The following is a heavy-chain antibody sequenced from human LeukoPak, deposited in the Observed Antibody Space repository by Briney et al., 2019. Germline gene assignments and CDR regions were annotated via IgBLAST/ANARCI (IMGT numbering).Heavy chain of an antibody. CDR3: ANPIVNWNNWGAFDI. Sequence: PGGSLRLSCAASGFTFSSYAMSWVRQAPGKGLEWVSAISGNGGSTYYADSVKGRFTISRDNSKNSLYLQMNSLRAEDTAVYYCANPIVNWNNWGAFDIWGQGTMVTVSS. D-gene: IGHD1/OR15-1a*01. J-gene: IGHJ3*02. CDR2: ISGNGGST. CDR1: GFTFSSYA. V-gene: IGHV3-23*01.